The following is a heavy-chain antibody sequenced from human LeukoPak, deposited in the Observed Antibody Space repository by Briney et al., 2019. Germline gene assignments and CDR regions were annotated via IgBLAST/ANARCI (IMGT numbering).Heavy chain of an antibody. CDR2: IHYSGSA. CDR1: GGSVRSGSYY. Sequence: PSETLSLTCSVSGGSVRSGSYYWSWTRQPPGKGLEWIGYIHYSGSANYNPSLKSRVTISVDTSKNQFSLTVSSVTAADTAVYYCARRSSDGYYYYYMDVWGKGTTVTVSS. D-gene: IGHD3-10*01. CDR3: ARRSSDGYYYYYMDV. J-gene: IGHJ6*03. V-gene: IGHV4-61*01.